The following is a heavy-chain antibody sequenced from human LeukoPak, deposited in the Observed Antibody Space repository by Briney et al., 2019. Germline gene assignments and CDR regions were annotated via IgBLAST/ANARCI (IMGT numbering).Heavy chain of an antibody. CDR3: ARDFGSSWPGGFDY. CDR2: ISSSSSYI. CDR1: GFTFSSYS. D-gene: IGHD6-13*01. V-gene: IGHV3-21*01. J-gene: IGHJ4*02. Sequence: GGSLRLSCAASGFTFSSYSMNWVRQAPGKGLEWVSSISSSSSYIYYADSVNGRFTISRDNAKNSLYLQMNSLRAEDTAVYYCARDFGSSWPGGFDYWGQGTLVTVSS.